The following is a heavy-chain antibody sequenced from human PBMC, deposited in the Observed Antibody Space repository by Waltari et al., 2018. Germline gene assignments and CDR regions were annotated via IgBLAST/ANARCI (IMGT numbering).Heavy chain of an antibody. CDR2: IHTSSGNP. Sequence: QVPLVQSGSELKKPGPSVMLSFTASGYSFNPYAMNWVPQAPGQGLGGMGWIHTSSGNPTYARDFIGRIVFSLDISASTAYLEISGLQAEDTAVYYCARGLRSTESLDYWGRGTLVTVSS. CDR1: GYSFNPYA. V-gene: IGHV7-4-1*02. CDR3: ARGLRSTESLDY. J-gene: IGHJ4*02. D-gene: IGHD4-17*01.